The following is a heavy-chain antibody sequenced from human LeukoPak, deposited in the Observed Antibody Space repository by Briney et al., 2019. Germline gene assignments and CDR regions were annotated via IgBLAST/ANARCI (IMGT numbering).Heavy chain of an antibody. CDR3: AKSLLTTATGTGRAFDI. CDR2: ISSSSSTI. J-gene: IGHJ3*02. CDR1: GFTFSGYD. D-gene: IGHD1-1*01. V-gene: IGHV3-48*01. Sequence: GGSLRLSCAASGFTFSGYDMSWVRQAPGKGLEWVSYISSSSSTIYYADSVKGRFTISRDNSKNTLYLQMNSLRAEDSAEYYCAKSLLTTATGTGRAFDIWGQGTMVTVSS.